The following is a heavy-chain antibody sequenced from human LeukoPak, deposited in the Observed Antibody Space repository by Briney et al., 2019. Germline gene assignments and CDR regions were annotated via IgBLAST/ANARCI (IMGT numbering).Heavy chain of an antibody. CDR1: GFTFSSYS. Sequence: GGSLRLSCAASGFTFSSYSMNWVRQAPGKGLEWVSYISYSSSTIYYADSVKGRFTISRDNAKNSLYLQMNSLRDEDTAVYYCARDLGQGTGVPYYYYGMDVWGQGTTVTVSS. D-gene: IGHD3/OR15-3a*01. V-gene: IGHV3-48*02. J-gene: IGHJ6*02. CDR3: ARDLGQGTGVPYYYYGMDV. CDR2: ISYSSSTI.